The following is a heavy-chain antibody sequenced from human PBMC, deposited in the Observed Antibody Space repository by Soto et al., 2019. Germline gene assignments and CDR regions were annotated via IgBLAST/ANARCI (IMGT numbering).Heavy chain of an antibody. D-gene: IGHD3-22*01. Sequence: SVKVSCKASGFTFTSSAVQWVRQARGQRLEWIGWIVVGSGNTNYAQKFQERVTITRDMSTSTAYMELSSLRSEDTAVYYCAAAPAGYYDSSGYYYTHYYYYGMDVWGQ. CDR3: AAAPAGYYDSSGYYYTHYYYYGMDV. V-gene: IGHV1-58*01. CDR2: IVVGSGNT. J-gene: IGHJ6*02. CDR1: GFTFTSSA.